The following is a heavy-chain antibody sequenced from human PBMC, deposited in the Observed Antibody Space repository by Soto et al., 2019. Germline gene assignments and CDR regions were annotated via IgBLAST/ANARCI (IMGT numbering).Heavy chain of an antibody. V-gene: IGHV1-18*01. D-gene: IGHD4-4*01. CDR1: GYTFINYG. Sequence: QVQLVQSGAEVKKPGASVKVSCKASGYTFINYGISWVRQAPGQGLEWMGWISCYNGNTHYAQNLQGRVSMTTDTSTKTAYMELRSMRSDDTAVYDCARGDYSSHKNIYYALEVGGQGTTVTVSS. J-gene: IGHJ6*02. CDR3: ARGDYSSHKNIYYALEV. CDR2: ISCYNGNT.